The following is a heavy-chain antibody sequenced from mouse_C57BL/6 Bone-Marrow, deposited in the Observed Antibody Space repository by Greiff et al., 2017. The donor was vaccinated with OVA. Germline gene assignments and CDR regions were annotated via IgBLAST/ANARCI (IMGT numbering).Heavy chain of an antibody. J-gene: IGHJ1*03. CDR1: GYTFTSYW. V-gene: IGHV1-69*01. D-gene: IGHD1-1*01. CDR3: TRRDYCGSSPWYFDV. Sequence: QVQLQQPGAELVMPGASVKLSCKASGYTFTSYWMHWVKQRPGQGLEWIGEIDPSDSYTNYNQKFKGKSTLTVDKSSSTAYMQLSSLTSEDSAVYCGTRRDYCGSSPWYFDVWGTGTTVTVSS. CDR2: IDPSDSYT.